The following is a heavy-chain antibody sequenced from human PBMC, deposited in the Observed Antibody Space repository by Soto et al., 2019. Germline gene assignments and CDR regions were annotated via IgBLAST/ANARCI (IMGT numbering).Heavy chain of an antibody. D-gene: IGHD3-10*01. V-gene: IGHV4-30-4*01. CDR2: IFSNGGT. CDR3: ARTSLEVLVPITDS. J-gene: IGHJ4*02. Sequence: PSETLSLPGTVSGESINSGYEYWCWIRQSPGKGLEWIGYIFSNGGTYYTQSLRSRISISLDKSKNQFSLKMTSVTAADTAVYFCARTSLEVLVPITDSGGQDTRVNVSS. CDR1: GESINSGYEY.